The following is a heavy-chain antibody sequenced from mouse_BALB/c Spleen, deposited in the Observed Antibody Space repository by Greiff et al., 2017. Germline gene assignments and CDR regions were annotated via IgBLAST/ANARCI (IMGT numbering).Heavy chain of an antibody. CDR3: ARESYYYGPWFAY. J-gene: IGHJ3*01. D-gene: IGHD1-1*01. CDR2: ISSGGSYT. CDR1: GFTFSSYA. V-gene: IGHV5-9-4*01. Sequence: EVKLMESGGGLVKPGGSLKLSCAASGFTFSSYAMSWVRQSPEKRLAWVAEISSGGSYTYYPDTVTGRFTISRDNAKNTLYLEMSSLRSEDTAMYYCARESYYYGPWFAYGGQGTLVTVSA.